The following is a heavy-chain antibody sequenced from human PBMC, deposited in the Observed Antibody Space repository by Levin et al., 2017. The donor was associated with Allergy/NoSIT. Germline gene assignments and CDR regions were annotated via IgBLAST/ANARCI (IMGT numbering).Heavy chain of an antibody. J-gene: IGHJ4*02. D-gene: IGHD7-27*01. Sequence: GGSLRLSCAASGFTFSSYAITWVRQAPGKGLEWVSGISGSGTTTYYADSLKGRFTISRDNSKNTVYLQMNSLRAEDTALYYCARRMGTPRSLNFDYWGQGTLVTVSS. V-gene: IGHV3-23*01. CDR3: ARRMGTPRSLNFDY. CDR1: GFTFSSYA. CDR2: ISGSGTTT.